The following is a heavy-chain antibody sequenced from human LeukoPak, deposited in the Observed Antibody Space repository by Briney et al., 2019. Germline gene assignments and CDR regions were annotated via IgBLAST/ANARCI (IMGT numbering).Heavy chain of an antibody. CDR1: GYTFTSYG. J-gene: IGHJ4*02. V-gene: IGHV1-18*01. D-gene: IGHD1-1*01. Sequence: ASVKVSCKASGYTFTSYGISWVRQAPGQGLEWMGWISAYNGNTNYAQKLQGGVTMTTDTSTSTAYMELRSLRSDDTAVYYCARVVEGWEYNWNDEAWYFDYWGQGTLVTVSS. CDR3: ARVVEGWEYNWNDEAWYFDY. CDR2: ISAYNGNT.